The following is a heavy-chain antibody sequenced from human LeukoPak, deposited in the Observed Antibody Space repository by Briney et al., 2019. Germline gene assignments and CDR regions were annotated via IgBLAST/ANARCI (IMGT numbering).Heavy chain of an antibody. J-gene: IGHJ5*02. D-gene: IGHD6-13*01. CDR2: IRYDGSNK. CDR1: GFTFSSYG. Sequence: SGGSLRLSCAASGFTFSSYGMHWVRQAPGKGLEWVAFIRYDGSNKYYADSVKGRFTISRDNSKNTLYLQMNSLRAEDTAVYYCAKDRYSSSWSWGQGTLVTVSS. V-gene: IGHV3-30*02. CDR3: AKDRYSSSWS.